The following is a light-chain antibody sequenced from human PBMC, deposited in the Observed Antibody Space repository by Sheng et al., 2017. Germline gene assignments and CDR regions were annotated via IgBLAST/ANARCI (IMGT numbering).Light chain of an antibody. V-gene: IGKV1-27*01. CDR1: RDISKY. J-gene: IGKJ4*01. CDR3: QKYEGPPXT. CDR2: DAS. Sequence: DIQLTQSPSSLSASVGDRVTITCRTSRDISKYLAWYQQKPGKVPELLIYDASILYSGVPPRFSGSKSGTYFTLTISSLQPEDVATYYCQKYEGPPXTFGGGTKVEIK.